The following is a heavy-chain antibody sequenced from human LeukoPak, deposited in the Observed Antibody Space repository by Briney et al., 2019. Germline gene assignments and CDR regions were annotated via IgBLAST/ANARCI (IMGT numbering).Heavy chain of an antibody. CDR3: AKGGGPIFYYYYYYMDV. Sequence: GGSLRLSCAASGFTFSSYAMSWVRQAPGKGLEWVSAIRGSGGSTYYADSVKGRFTISRDNSKNTLYLQMNSLRAEDTAVYYCAKGGGPIFYYYYYYMDVWGKGTTVTVSS. CDR1: GFTFSSYA. CDR2: IRGSGGST. V-gene: IGHV3-23*01. D-gene: IGHD3-9*01. J-gene: IGHJ6*03.